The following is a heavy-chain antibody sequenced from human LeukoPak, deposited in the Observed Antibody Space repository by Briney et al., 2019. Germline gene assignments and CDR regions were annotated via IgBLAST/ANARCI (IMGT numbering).Heavy chain of an antibody. Sequence: GGSLRLSCAASGFTFSSYGMHWVRQAPGKGLEWVAVIWYDGSNKYYADSVKGRFTISRDNSKNTLYLQMNSLRAEDTAVYCCAKEHWGPLWYWGQGTLVTVSS. CDR2: IWYDGSNK. V-gene: IGHV3-33*06. CDR1: GFTFSSYG. J-gene: IGHJ4*02. D-gene: IGHD7-27*01. CDR3: AKEHWGPLWY.